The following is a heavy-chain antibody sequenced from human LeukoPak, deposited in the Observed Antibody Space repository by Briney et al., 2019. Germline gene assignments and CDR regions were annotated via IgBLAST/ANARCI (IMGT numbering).Heavy chain of an antibody. J-gene: IGHJ5*02. Sequence: GGSLRLSCAAAGVTVSSNYMSWVRQVPGRGLEWVGFIRSKAYGGTTEYAASVKGRFTISRDDSKSIAYLQMNSLKTEDTAVYYCTRDVLLWFGESWGQGTLVTVSS. V-gene: IGHV3-49*04. CDR2: IRSKAYGGTT. CDR1: GVTVSSNY. CDR3: TRDVLLWFGES. D-gene: IGHD3-10*01.